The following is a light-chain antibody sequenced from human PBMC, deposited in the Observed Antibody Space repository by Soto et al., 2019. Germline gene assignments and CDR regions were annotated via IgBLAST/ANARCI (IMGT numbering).Light chain of an antibody. CDR3: CSYAGSRGLV. CDR1: SGDVGGYNF. Sequence: QSALTQPRSVSGSPGQSVTISCTGTSGDVGGYNFVSWYQQHPGKAPKLMIYEGSKRPSGVSNRFSGSKSGNTASLTISGLQAEDEADYYCCSYAGSRGLVFGGGTKLTVL. CDR2: EGS. V-gene: IGLV2-23*01. J-gene: IGLJ2*01.